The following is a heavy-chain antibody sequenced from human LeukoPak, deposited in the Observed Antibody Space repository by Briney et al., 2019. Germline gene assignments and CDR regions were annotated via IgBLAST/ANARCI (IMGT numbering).Heavy chain of an antibody. Sequence: GGSPRLSCAASGFSFRSYGMHWVRQAPGKGLEWVAIIWHDGSRQEYADSVKGRFIVSRDNSRDTLDLQMSSLTAEDTAVYYCVKDGYCSGGSCYWPYFDSWGQGALVTVSS. V-gene: IGHV3-33*06. CDR1: GFSFRSYG. D-gene: IGHD2-15*01. CDR2: IWHDGSRQ. CDR3: VKDGYCSGGSCYWPYFDS. J-gene: IGHJ4*02.